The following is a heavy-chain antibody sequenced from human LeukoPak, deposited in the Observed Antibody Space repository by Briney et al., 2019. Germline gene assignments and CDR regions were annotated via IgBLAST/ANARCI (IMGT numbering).Heavy chain of an antibody. D-gene: IGHD3-10*01. CDR3: ARTGGDH. CDR1: GFTFSSYA. J-gene: IGHJ5*02. Sequence: PGGSLKLSCAASGFTFSSYAMHWVRQAPGKGLEWVAVISYDGSNKYYADSVKGRFTISRDNSKNTLYLQMNSLRAEDTAVYYCARTGGDHWGQGTLVTVSS. V-gene: IGHV3-30-3*01. CDR2: ISYDGSNK.